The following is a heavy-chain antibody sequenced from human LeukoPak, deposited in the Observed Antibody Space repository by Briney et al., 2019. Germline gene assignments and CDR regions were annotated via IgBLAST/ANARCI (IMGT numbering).Heavy chain of an antibody. J-gene: IGHJ6*03. CDR1: GFTFSSYA. V-gene: IGHV3-30*04. D-gene: IGHD3-10*01. CDR3: ARQWSGLVYYMDV. Sequence: GGSLRLSCAASGFTFSSYAMHWVRQAPGKGLEWVAVISYDGSNKYYADFVKGRFTISRDNSKNTLYLHMNSLRTEDTAVYYCARQWSGLVYYMDVWGKGTTATVSS. CDR2: ISYDGSNK.